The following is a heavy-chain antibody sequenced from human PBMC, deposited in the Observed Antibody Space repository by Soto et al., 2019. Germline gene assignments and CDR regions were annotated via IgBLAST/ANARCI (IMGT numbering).Heavy chain of an antibody. V-gene: IGHV3-30*18. D-gene: IGHD6-19*01. CDR3: AKDRGHLAVAASTGGGDFDK. Sequence: QIQLVESGGGVVQPGASQRLSCAASGFTLSSYGMHWVRQAPGKGLEWVAVISYNGNNQYYADSVRGRFTISRDNSKRTLYLQMNSLRAEDTAVYYCAKDRGHLAVAASTGGGDFDKWGQGTMVTVSS. CDR2: ISYNGNNQ. J-gene: IGHJ3*02. CDR1: GFTLSSYG.